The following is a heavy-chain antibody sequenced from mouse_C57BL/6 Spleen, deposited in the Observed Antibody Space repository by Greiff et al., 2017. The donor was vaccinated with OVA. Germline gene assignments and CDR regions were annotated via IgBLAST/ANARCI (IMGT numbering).Heavy chain of an antibody. CDR1: GYSFTGYF. Sequence: EVQLQQSGPELVKPGDSVKISCKASGYSFTGYFMNWVMQSHGKSLEWIGRINPYNGDTFYNQKFKGKATLTVDKSSSTAHMELRSLTSEDSAVYYCARSEYDYDGYYFDYWGQGTTLTVSS. V-gene: IGHV1-20*01. D-gene: IGHD2-4*01. J-gene: IGHJ2*01. CDR3: ARSEYDYDGYYFDY. CDR2: INPYNGDT.